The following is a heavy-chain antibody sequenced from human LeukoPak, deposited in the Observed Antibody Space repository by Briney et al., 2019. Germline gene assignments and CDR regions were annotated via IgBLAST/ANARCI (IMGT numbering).Heavy chain of an antibody. V-gene: IGHV3-30*02. CDR2: IRYDGSNK. J-gene: IGHJ4*02. D-gene: IGHD6-13*01. CDR3: AKFLPRSISSSWYYFDY. Sequence: RSGGSLRLSCAASGFTFSSYGMHWIRQAPGKGLEWVAFIRYDGSNKYYADSVKGRFTISRDNSKNTLYLQMNSLRAEDTAVYYCAKFLPRSISSSWYYFDYWGQGTLVTVSS. CDR1: GFTFSSYG.